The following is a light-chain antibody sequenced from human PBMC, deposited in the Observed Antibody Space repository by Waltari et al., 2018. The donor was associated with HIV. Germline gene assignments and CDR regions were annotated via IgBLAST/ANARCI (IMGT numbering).Light chain of an antibody. CDR1: QSVSSSY. Sequence: EIVLTQSPGTLSLSPGEGATLSCRASQSVSSSYLDWYQHKPGQAPRFLIYGASNRAIGVPDRFSGSGSGTEFTLTSSRLEPEDFAVYFCQQYGTSPFTFGQGTKLEIK. CDR2: GAS. CDR3: QQYGTSPFT. J-gene: IGKJ2*01. V-gene: IGKV3-20*01.